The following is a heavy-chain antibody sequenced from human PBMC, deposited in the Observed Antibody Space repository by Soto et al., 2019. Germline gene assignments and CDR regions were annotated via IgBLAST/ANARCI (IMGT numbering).Heavy chain of an antibody. Sequence: QVQLVQSGAEVKKPGASVKVSCKASGYTFTSYDINWVRQATGQGLEWMGWMNPNSGNTGYAQKFQGRVTMTRNTSISTAYMELTSLRSEDTAVYYCARERSAAGTGWFDPWGQGTLVTVSS. D-gene: IGHD6-13*01. CDR1: GYTFTSYD. V-gene: IGHV1-8*01. J-gene: IGHJ5*02. CDR2: MNPNSGNT. CDR3: ARERSAAGTGWFDP.